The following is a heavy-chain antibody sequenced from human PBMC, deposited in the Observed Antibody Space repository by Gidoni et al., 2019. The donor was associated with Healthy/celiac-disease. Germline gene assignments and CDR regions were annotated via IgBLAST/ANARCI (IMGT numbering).Heavy chain of an antibody. V-gene: IGHV1-8*01. CDR3: ARGGRLASSTSGKHSGVEGY. CDR1: GYTFTSYD. CDR2: MNPNSGNT. Sequence: QVQLVQSRAEVKKPGASVKVSCKASGYTFTSYDINWVRQATGQGLEGMGWMNPNSGNTGYAQKFQCRVTMTRNTSISTAYMELSSLRSEDTAVYYCARGGRLASSTSGKHSGVEGYWGQGTLVTVSS. J-gene: IGHJ4*02. D-gene: IGHD2-2*01.